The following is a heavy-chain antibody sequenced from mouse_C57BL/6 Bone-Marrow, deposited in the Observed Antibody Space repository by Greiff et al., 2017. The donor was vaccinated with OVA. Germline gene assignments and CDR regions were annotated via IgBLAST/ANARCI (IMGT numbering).Heavy chain of an antibody. Sequence: QVQLKESGPGLVAPSQSLSITCTVSGFSLTSYGVDWVRQSPGKGLEWLGVIWGVGGTNYNSALKSRLSISKDNSKSQVFLQMNSLQTDDTAMYYCARRMGWSAMDYWGQGTSVTVSS. CDR1: GFSLTSYG. J-gene: IGHJ4*01. CDR2: IWGVGGT. CDR3: ARRMGWSAMDY. D-gene: IGHD2-3*01. V-gene: IGHV2-6*01.